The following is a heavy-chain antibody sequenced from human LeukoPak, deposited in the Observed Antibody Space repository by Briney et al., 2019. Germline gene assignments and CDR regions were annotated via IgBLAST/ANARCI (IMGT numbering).Heavy chain of an antibody. CDR1: GFTFSNYA. V-gene: IGHV3-23*01. CDR2: VSGSGGST. CDR3: AKRPLEVAAVDY. J-gene: IGHJ4*02. Sequence: GGSLSHSCAASGFTFSNYALSWVRQAPGKGLEWVSAVSGSGGSTYYADSVKGRFTISRDNSKNTLYLQMNSLRAEDTAVYYCAKRPLEVAAVDYWGQGTLVTVSS. D-gene: IGHD1-26*01.